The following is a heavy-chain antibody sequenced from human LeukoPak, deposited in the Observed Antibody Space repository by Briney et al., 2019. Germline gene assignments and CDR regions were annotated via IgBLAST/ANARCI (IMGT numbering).Heavy chain of an antibody. V-gene: IGHV3-53*01. CDR3: ARVRPHPIIDV. CDR1: GFTVSSNY. CDR2: IYTGVST. D-gene: IGHD6-6*01. Sequence: PGGSLRLSCAASGFTVSSNYMSWVRQAPGKGLEWVSVIYTGVSTYYADSVKGQFAISRDNSKNTLYLQMNSLRAEDTAVYYCARVRPHPIIDVWGKGTTVTVSS. J-gene: IGHJ6*03.